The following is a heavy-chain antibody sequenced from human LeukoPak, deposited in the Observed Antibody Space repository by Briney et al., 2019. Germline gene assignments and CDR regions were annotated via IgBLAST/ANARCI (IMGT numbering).Heavy chain of an antibody. D-gene: IGHD3-10*01. Sequence: SETLSLTCAAYGGSLSGYYWSWIRQPPGKGLEWIGEINHSGSTNYNPSLKSRVTISVDTSKNQFSLKLSSVTAADTAVYYCATSYYYGSGRFYRYYYYYMDVWGKGTTVTVSS. CDR3: ATSYYYGSGRFYRYYYYYMDV. CDR2: INHSGST. V-gene: IGHV4-34*01. CDR1: GGSLSGYY. J-gene: IGHJ6*03.